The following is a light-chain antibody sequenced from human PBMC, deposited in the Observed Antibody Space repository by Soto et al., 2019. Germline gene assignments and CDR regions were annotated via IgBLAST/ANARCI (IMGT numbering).Light chain of an antibody. V-gene: IGLV2-8*01. CDR2: EVN. CDR1: SSDVGGYNY. CDR3: SSYAGSSNV. J-gene: IGLJ1*01. Sequence: QSVLTQPPSASGSPGQSVAIACTGTSSDVGGYNYVSWYQQHPGKAPKLMFYEVNWRPSGVPVRFSDSNSGNTAALTVSGLQAEDEADYYCSSYAGSSNVFGTGTKVTVL.